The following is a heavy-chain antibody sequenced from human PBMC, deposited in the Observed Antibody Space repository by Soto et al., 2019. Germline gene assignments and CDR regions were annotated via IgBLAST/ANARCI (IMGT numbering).Heavy chain of an antibody. CDR2: INAGNGNT. D-gene: IGHD3-9*01. Sequence: GASVKVSCKASGYTFTSYAMHWVRQAPGQRLEWMGWINAGNGNTKYSQKFQGRVTITRDTSASTAYMELSSLRSEDTAVYYCARPQLRYFDTSYFDYWGQGTLVTVSS. CDR1: GYTFTSYA. J-gene: IGHJ4*02. CDR3: ARPQLRYFDTSYFDY. V-gene: IGHV1-3*01.